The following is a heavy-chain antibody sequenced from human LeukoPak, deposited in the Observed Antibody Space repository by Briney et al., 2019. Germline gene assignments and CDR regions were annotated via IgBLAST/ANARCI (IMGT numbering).Heavy chain of an antibody. D-gene: IGHD6-6*01. CDR3: AKGGQQLVSYYYYYMDV. CDR2: ISAYNGNT. V-gene: IGHV1-18*01. Sequence: GASVKVSCKASGYTFTSYGISWVRQAPGQGLEWMGWISAYNGNTNYTQKLQGRVTMTTDTSTSTAYMELRSLRSDDTAVYYCAKGGQQLVSYYYYYMDVWGKGTTVTVSS. CDR1: GYTFTSYG. J-gene: IGHJ6*03.